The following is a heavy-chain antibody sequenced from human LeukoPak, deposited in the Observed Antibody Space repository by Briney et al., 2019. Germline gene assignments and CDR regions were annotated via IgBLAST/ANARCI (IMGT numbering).Heavy chain of an antibody. D-gene: IGHD3-22*01. CDR3: ARDAEERKDDSSDY. J-gene: IGHJ4*02. Sequence: ASVKVSCKASGYTFTGYYMHWVRQAPGQGLEWMGWINPNSGGTNYAQKFQGRVTMTRDTSISTAYMELSRLRSDDTAVYYCARDAEERKDDSSDYWGQGTLVTVSS. V-gene: IGHV1-2*02. CDR2: INPNSGGT. CDR1: GYTFTGYY.